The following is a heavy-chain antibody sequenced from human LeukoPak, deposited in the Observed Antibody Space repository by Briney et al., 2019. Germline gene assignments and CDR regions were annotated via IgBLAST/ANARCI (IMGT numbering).Heavy chain of an antibody. J-gene: IGHJ6*03. CDR3: ARSRYYDFSSGYYTGYYYYYMDV. V-gene: IGHV4-59*11. D-gene: IGHD3-3*01. Sequence: SETLSLTCTVSGGSISSHYWSWIRQPPGKGLEWIGYIYYSGSTNYNPSLKSRVTISVDTSKNQFSLKLSSVTAADTAVYYCARSRYYDFSSGYYTGYYYYYMDVWGKGTTVTVSS. CDR1: GGSISSHY. CDR2: IYYSGST.